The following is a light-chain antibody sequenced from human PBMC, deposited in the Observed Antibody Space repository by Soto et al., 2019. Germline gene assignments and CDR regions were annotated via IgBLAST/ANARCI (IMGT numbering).Light chain of an antibody. CDR3: QRSYTSPRT. CDR1: QSISTY. Sequence: DIPMTQSPSSLSASVGDRVTITCRASQSISTYLNWYQQKPVIAPKVLFYGASRLQSGVPSRFRGSASGTDFTLSISSLQRQDSATYLCQRSYTSPRTFGQGTRVEI. J-gene: IGKJ1*01. V-gene: IGKV1-39*01. CDR2: GAS.